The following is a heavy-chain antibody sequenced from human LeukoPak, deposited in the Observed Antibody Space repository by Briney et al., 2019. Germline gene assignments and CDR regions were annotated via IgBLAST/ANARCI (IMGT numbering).Heavy chain of an antibody. Sequence: GGPLRLSGAASGFTFSSYWMSWVRQAPGKGLEWVANIKQDGSEKYYVDSAKGGFTISRDNAKNSLYLQMNSLRAEDTAVYYCARDLYSSDYWGQGTLVTVSS. J-gene: IGHJ4*02. CDR3: ARDLYSSDY. CDR2: IKQDGSEK. D-gene: IGHD6-13*01. V-gene: IGHV3-7*01. CDR1: GFTFSSYW.